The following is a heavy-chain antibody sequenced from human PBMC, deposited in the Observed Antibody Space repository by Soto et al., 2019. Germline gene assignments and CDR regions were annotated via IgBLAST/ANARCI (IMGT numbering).Heavy chain of an antibody. D-gene: IGHD3-16*02. V-gene: IGHV3-23*04. CDR1: GFTFSGYA. CDR2: LSGSGGT. J-gene: IGHJ4*02. CDR3: AKEKDYDYVWGSSRYTSDY. Sequence: EVNLVESGGGLVQPGGSLRLSCAASGFTFSGYAMSWVRQAPGKGLEWVSGLSGSGGTLYADSVKGRFTISRDNSKNTLYLQMNSLRAEDAAIYYCAKEKDYDYVWGSSRYTSDYWGQGTLFTVSS.